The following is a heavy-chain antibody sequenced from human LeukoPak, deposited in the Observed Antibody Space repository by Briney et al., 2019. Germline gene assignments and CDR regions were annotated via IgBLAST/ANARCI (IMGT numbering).Heavy chain of an antibody. CDR1: GFTFSSYN. CDR2: ISSSSSYI. CDR3: ARGGYCTNGVCYNNWFDP. Sequence: GGSLRLSCAASGFTFSSYNMNWVRQAPGKGLEWVSSISSSSSYIYYADSVKGRFTISRDNSKNTLYLQMNSLRAEDTAVYYCARGGYCTNGVCYNNWFDPWGQGTLVTVSS. J-gene: IGHJ5*02. V-gene: IGHV3-21*01. D-gene: IGHD2-8*01.